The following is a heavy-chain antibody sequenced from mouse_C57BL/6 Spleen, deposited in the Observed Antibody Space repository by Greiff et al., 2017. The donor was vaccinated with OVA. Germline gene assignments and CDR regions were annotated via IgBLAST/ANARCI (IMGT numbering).Heavy chain of an antibody. D-gene: IGHD4-1*01. CDR3: ARHEAGNFAY. CDR2: ISNGGGST. CDR1: GFTFSDYY. Sequence: DVHLVESGGGLVQPGGSLKLSCAASGFTFSDYYMYWVRQTPEKRLEWVAYISNGGGSTYYPDTVKGRFTISRDNAKNTLYLQMSRLKSEDTAMYYCARHEAGNFAYWGQGTLVTVSA. J-gene: IGHJ3*01. V-gene: IGHV5-12*01.